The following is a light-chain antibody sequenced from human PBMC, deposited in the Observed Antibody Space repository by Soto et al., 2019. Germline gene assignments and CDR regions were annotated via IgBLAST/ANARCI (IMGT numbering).Light chain of an antibody. CDR3: QQRGNWPLT. Sequence: EVVLTQSPATLSLSPGERATLSCRASQSVSSYLAWYQQKTGQAPRLLIYDASNRATGIPARFSGSGSGIDFTLTISSLEPEDFAVYYCQQRGNWPLTFGGGTKVDIK. CDR1: QSVSSY. V-gene: IGKV3-11*01. J-gene: IGKJ4*01. CDR2: DAS.